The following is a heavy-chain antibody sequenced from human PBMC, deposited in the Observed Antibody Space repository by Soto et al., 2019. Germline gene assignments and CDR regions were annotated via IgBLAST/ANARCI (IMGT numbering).Heavy chain of an antibody. Sequence: SETLSLTCTVSGGSISSYYWSWIRQPPGKGLEWIGYIYYSGSTNYNPSLKSRVTISVDTSKNQFSLKLSSVTAADTAVYYCARHDSPSYSSSWYYYFDYWGQGTLVTVSS. J-gene: IGHJ4*02. CDR3: ARHDSPSYSSSWYYYFDY. V-gene: IGHV4-59*08. CDR1: GGSISSYY. D-gene: IGHD6-13*01. CDR2: IYYSGST.